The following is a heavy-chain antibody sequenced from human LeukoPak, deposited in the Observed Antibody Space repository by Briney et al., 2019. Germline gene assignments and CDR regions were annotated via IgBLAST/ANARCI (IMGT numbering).Heavy chain of an antibody. CDR2: ISAYNGNT. J-gene: IGHJ5*02. CDR1: GYTFTIYG. V-gene: IGHV1-18*01. CDR3: ARRVSSGWYGGSNWFDP. D-gene: IGHD6-19*01. Sequence: ASVKLSCTSSGYTFTIYGISWVRQAPGQGLEWMGWISAYNGNTNYAQKLQGRVTMTTDTSTSKAYMELRSLRSDDTAVYSCARRVSSGWYGGSNWFDPWGQGTLVTVSS.